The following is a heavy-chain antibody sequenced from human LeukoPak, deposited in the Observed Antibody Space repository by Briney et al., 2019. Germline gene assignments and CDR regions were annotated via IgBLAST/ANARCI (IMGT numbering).Heavy chain of an antibody. CDR2: ISGGGGST. CDR1: GFTFSSYA. CDR3: ARDQGENYDSSGYYPY. V-gene: IGHV3-23*01. Sequence: GGSLRLSCAASGFTFSSYAMSWVRQAPGKGLEWVSVISGGGGSTYYADSVKGRFTISRDNSKNMLSLQMNSLRGEDTAVYYCARDQGENYDSSGYYPYWGQGTLVTVSS. D-gene: IGHD3-22*01. J-gene: IGHJ4*02.